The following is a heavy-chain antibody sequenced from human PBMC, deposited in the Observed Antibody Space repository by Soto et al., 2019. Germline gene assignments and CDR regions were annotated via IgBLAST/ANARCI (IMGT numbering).Heavy chain of an antibody. CDR3: PRYLLLYDSSGYWCWFDP. D-gene: IGHD3-22*01. Sequence: QVQLVQSGAEVKKPGSSVKVSCKASGGTFSSYAISWVRQAPGQGLVWMGGIIPIFGTANFAQKFQGRVTITADESTSSAYMELISLRSEDTVVYYCPRYLLLYDSSGYWCWFDPWGQGTLFTVAS. J-gene: IGHJ5*02. CDR1: GGTFSSYA. V-gene: IGHV1-69*01. CDR2: IIPIFGTA.